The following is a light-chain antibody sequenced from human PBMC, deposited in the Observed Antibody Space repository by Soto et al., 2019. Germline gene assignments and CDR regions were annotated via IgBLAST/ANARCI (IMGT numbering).Light chain of an antibody. CDR3: QQYGSSPRT. V-gene: IGKV3-20*01. CDR1: QSVSSSY. CDR2: GAS. J-gene: IGKJ1*01. Sequence: EIVLTQSPATLSLSPGERATLSCRASQSVSSSYLAWYQQKPGQAPMLLIYGASSRATGIPDRFSGSGSGTDFTLTISRLEPEDFAVYYCQQYGSSPRTFGQGTKVDIK.